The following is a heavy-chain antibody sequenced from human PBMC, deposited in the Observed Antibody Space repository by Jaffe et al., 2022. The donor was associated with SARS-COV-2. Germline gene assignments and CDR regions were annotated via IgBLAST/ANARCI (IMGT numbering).Heavy chain of an antibody. V-gene: IGHV4-31*03. CDR2: IYYSGST. D-gene: IGHD3-22*01. CDR1: GGSISSGGYY. J-gene: IGHJ4*02. CDR3: ARFPYDSSGYLMVGWFDY. Sequence: QVQLQESGPGLVKPSQTLSLTCTVSGGSISSGGYYWSWIRQHPGKGLEWIGYIYYSGSTYYNPSLKSRVTISVDTSKNQFSLKLSSVTAADTAVYYCARFPYDSSGYLMVGWFDYWGQGTLVTVSS.